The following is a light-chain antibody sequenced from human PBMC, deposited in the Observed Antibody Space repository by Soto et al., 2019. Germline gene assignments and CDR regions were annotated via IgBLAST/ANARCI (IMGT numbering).Light chain of an antibody. CDR3: QQRSNWPPIT. V-gene: IGKV3-11*01. J-gene: IGKJ5*01. CDR2: DAS. CDR1: QSVSSY. Sequence: EIVLTQSPATLSLSPGERATLSCRASQSVSSYLAWYQQKPGQAHRLLIYDASNRATGIPARFSGSGSGTDFTLTISSLEPEDFAVYSCQQRSNWPPITFGQGTPLEIK.